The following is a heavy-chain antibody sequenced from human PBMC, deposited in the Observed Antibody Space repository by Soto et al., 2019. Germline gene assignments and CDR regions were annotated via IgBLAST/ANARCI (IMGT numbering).Heavy chain of an antibody. CDR1: GGSFSGYY. CDR3: ARGRRGDPGGNYFDY. CDR2: INHSGST. J-gene: IGHJ4*02. Sequence: WETLSLTCAVYGGSFSGYYWSWIRQPPGKGLEWIGEINHSGSTNYNPSLKSRVTISVGTSKNQFSLKLSSVTAADTAVYYCARGRRGDPGGNYFDYWGQGTLVTVSS. D-gene: IGHD3-10*01. V-gene: IGHV4-34*01.